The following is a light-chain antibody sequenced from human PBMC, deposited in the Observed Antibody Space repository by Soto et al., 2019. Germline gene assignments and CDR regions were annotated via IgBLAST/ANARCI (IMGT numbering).Light chain of an antibody. CDR1: QSISGW. Sequence: DIPMTQSPSTLSASVGDRVTITRRASQSISGWLAWYQQKPGIAPKLLIYDASSLENGVPSRFSGSGSGTEFTLTISSLQPDDFATYFCQQYDSNSWTFGQGTKVEIK. CDR2: DAS. J-gene: IGKJ1*01. CDR3: QQYDSNSWT. V-gene: IGKV1-5*01.